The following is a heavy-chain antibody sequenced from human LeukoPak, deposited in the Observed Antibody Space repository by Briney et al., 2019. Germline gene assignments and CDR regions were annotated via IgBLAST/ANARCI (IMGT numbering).Heavy chain of an antibody. CDR1: GFTFSRYI. V-gene: IGHV3-23*01. CDR3: AKGYSSSWNSMDV. Sequence: GGSLRLSCAASGFTFSRYIMTWVRQAPGKGLEWVSLISGSGGSTYYADSVKGRFTISRDNSKNTLYLQMSSLRAEDTAVYYCAKGYSSSWNSMDVWGKGTTVTVSS. D-gene: IGHD6-13*01. CDR2: ISGSGGST. J-gene: IGHJ6*03.